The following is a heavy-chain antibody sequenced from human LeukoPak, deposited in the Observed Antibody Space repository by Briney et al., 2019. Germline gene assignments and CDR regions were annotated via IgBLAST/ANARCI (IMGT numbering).Heavy chain of an antibody. J-gene: IGHJ2*01. V-gene: IGHV3-23*01. Sequence: GGSLRLSCAASGFTFSSYAMSWVRQAPGKGLEWVSGIGGSGGSTYYADSVKGRFTISRDNSKNTLYLQMNSLRAEDTGVYYCARHPSTTRYLDLWGRGTLLTVSS. CDR2: IGGSGGST. D-gene: IGHD1-26*01. CDR1: GFTFSSYA. CDR3: ARHPSTTRYLDL.